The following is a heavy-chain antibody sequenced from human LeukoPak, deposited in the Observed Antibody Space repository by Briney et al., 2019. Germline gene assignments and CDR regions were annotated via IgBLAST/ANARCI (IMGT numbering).Heavy chain of an antibody. CDR2: IRQDGDGK. V-gene: IGHV3-30*03. CDR1: GFAFSTYV. Sequence: GGSLRLSCAASGFAFSTYVMHWARQAPGEGLEWVAVIRQDGDGKFYGNSVKGRFTISRDNSKNTLYLEMDSLRVEDTAQYFCAREDYTSRHAGALGFDPWGHGTLVTVSA. CDR3: AREDYTSRHAGALGFDP. D-gene: IGHD2-2*02. J-gene: IGHJ5*02.